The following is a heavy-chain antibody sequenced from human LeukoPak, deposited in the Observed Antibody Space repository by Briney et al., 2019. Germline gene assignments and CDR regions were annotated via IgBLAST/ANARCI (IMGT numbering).Heavy chain of an antibody. CDR3: ARDLAFRSGGSCYSTASAY. CDR1: GYTFTTYD. D-gene: IGHD2-15*01. J-gene: IGHJ4*02. V-gene: IGHV1-8*01. CDR2: MNPNTGST. Sequence: ASVKVSCKASGYTFTTYDINWVRQAPGQGLEWMGWMNPNTGSTGYAQKFQGRVTMTTDTSTSTAYMELRSLRSDDTAVYYCARDLAFRSGGSCYSTASAYWGQGTLVTVSS.